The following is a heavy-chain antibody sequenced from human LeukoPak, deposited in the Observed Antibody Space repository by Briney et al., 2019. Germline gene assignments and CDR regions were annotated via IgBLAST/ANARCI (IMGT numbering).Heavy chain of an antibody. D-gene: IGHD6-19*01. CDR1: GFTLSDYY. CDR3: ASWYSSGWPHFDY. J-gene: IGHJ4*02. Sequence: PGGSLRLSCAASGFTLSDYYMSWIRQAPGKGLEWVSYISSSGSTIYYADSVKGRFTISRDNAKNSLYLQMNSLRAEDTAVYYCASWYSSGWPHFDYWGQGTLVTVSS. CDR2: ISSSGSTI. V-gene: IGHV3-11*04.